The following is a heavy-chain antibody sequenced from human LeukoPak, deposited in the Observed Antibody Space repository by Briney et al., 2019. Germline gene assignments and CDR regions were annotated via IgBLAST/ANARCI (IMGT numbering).Heavy chain of an antibody. CDR2: ISGSGGNT. V-gene: IGHV3-23*01. D-gene: IGHD5-12*01. J-gene: IGHJ5*02. CDR3: AKGGYSGYDHWFDP. Sequence: GGSLRLSCTASGLIFSDYGMSWVRQTPGKGLEWVSAISGSGGNTFYADSVKGRFTISRDNSKNTLYLQMNSLRAEDTAVYYCAKGGYSGYDHWFDPWGQGTLVTVSS. CDR1: GLIFSDYG.